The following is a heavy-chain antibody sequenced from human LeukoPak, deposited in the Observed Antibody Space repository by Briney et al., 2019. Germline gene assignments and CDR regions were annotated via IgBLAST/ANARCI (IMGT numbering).Heavy chain of an antibody. CDR1: GYSVTSNW. D-gene: IGHD3-10*01. CDR3: ARQSRRTSGSTDLES. Sequence: GESLKISCRASGYSVTSNWIGWVRQMPGKGLEWMGVILPDNSHTPYSPSLQGHVTISADKSISTAYLQWNSLTASDSAIYYCARQSRRTSGSTDLESWGQGTLVTVSS. CDR2: ILPDNSHT. J-gene: IGHJ5*02. V-gene: IGHV5-51*01.